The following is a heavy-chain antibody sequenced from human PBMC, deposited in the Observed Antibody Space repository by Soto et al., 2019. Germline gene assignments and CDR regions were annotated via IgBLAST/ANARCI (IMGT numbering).Heavy chain of an antibody. V-gene: IGHV1-69*02. CDR2: IIPILGIA. CDR1: GGTFSSYT. CDR3: ASQPTNYYGSGSAHTDV. J-gene: IGHJ6*03. Sequence: QVQLVQSGAEVKKPGSSVKVSCKASGGTFSSYTISWVRQAPGQGLEWMGRIIPILGIANYAQKFQGRVTLTADISTSTAYIELSSLSSEDTAVYYCASQPTNYYGSGSAHTDVWGNGTTVTVSS. D-gene: IGHD3-10*01.